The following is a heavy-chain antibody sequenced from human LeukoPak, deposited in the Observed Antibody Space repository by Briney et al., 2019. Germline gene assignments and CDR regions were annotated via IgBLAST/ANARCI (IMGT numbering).Heavy chain of an antibody. V-gene: IGHV3-7*01. J-gene: IGHJ4*02. Sequence: PGGSLRLSCTASGFTFSSYWMSWVRQAPGKGLEWVANIKQDGSEKYYVDSVKGRFTISRDNAKNSLYLQMNSLRAEDTAVYYCAREPGYCSSTSCYPYSSSWYGGTFDYWGQGTLVTVSS. CDR1: GFTFSSYW. D-gene: IGHD2-2*03. CDR2: IKQDGSEK. CDR3: AREPGYCSSTSCYPYSSSWYGGTFDY.